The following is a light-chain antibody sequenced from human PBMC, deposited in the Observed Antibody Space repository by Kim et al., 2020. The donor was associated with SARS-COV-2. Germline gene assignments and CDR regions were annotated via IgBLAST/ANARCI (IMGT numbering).Light chain of an antibody. V-gene: IGKV1-12*01. J-gene: IGKJ1*01. Sequence: VGDRVTITCRASQGGGSSLAWYQQKPGKAPKLRIHGSTTLQRGVPSRFSGSGFGTDFILTIGSLQPDDFAMYYCQQSQSAPWTFGQGTKVDIK. CDR3: QQSQSAPWT. CDR2: GST. CDR1: QGGGSS.